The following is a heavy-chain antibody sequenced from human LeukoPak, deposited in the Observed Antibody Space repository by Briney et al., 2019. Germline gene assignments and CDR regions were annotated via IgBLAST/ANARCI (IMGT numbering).Heavy chain of an antibody. V-gene: IGHV3-33*08. Sequence: PGRSLRLSCAASGFTFSSYAMHWVRQAPGQGLEWVAVIWYDGGHKYYVESVRGRFTISRDNSKNTVYLQMDSLRVEDTAVYFCARGVHSSGWYQWYFDLWGRGTLVTVSS. CDR1: GFTFSSYA. J-gene: IGHJ2*01. CDR2: IWYDGGHK. CDR3: ARGVHSSGWYQWYFDL. D-gene: IGHD6-13*01.